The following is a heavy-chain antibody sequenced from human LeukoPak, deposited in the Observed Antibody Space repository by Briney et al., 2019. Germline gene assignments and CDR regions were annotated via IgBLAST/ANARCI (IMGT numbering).Heavy chain of an antibody. J-gene: IGHJ3*02. D-gene: IGHD6-13*01. V-gene: IGHV3-48*04. CDR2: ISTSSSTI. Sequence: GGSLRLSCAASGFTFSIYSMNWVRQAPGKGLEWVSYISTSSSTIYYADSVKGRFTISRDNAKNSLYLQMNSLRAEDTALYYCAKEQAAAARSAFDIWGQGTMVTVSS. CDR1: GFTFSIYS. CDR3: AKEQAAAARSAFDI.